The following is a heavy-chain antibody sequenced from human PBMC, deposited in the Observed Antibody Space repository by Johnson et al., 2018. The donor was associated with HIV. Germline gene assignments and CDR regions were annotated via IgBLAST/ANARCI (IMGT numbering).Heavy chain of an antibody. CDR3: ARDGESQQLPLGDALDV. V-gene: IGHV3-66*02. Sequence: EVQLVESGGGLVHPGGSLRLSCAASGFTVSSNYMSWVRQAPGKGLEWVSVIYSGGSTYYADSVKGRLTISRDSSKNTLYLEMNSLRAEDTALYYCARDGESQQLPLGDALDVWGRGTMVIVSS. CDR1: GFTVSSNY. D-gene: IGHD6-13*01. CDR2: IYSGGST. J-gene: IGHJ3*01.